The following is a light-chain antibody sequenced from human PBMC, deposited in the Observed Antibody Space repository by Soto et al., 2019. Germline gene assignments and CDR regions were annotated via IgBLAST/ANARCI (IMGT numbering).Light chain of an antibody. CDR2: GAS. CDR3: QQCGGSPLYT. Sequence: EIVLTQSPGTLSLSPGERATLSCRASQSVNSNYLAWYQQKPDQAPRLLIYGASNRATGIPDRFTGSGSGTDFTLTISRLEPEDFAVYYCQQCGGSPLYTFGQGTKLEIK. V-gene: IGKV3-20*01. J-gene: IGKJ2*01. CDR1: QSVNSNY.